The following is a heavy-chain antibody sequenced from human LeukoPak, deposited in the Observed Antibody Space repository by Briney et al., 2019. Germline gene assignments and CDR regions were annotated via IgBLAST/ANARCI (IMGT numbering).Heavy chain of an antibody. V-gene: IGHV1-69*05. CDR3: ARGHWTISHRYYMDV. D-gene: IGHD5-24*01. J-gene: IGHJ6*03. CDR1: GGTLSSYA. CDR2: IIPIFGTA. Sequence: SVKVSCKASGGTLSSYAIRSVRPAPGQGLEWVGGIIPIFGTANYAQKFQGRVTITTDESTSTAYMELSSLRSEDTAVYYCARGHWTISHRYYMDVWGKGTTVTVSS.